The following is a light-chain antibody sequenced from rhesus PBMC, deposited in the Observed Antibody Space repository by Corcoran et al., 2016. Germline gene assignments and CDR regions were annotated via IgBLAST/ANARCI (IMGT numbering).Light chain of an antibody. CDR2: KAS. J-gene: IGKJ2*01. Sequence: DIQMTQSPSSLSASVGDRVTITCRASENVNNYLIWYQQKPGKAPKLLIYKASTLQSGVPSRFSGSGSGTDYTFTIRSLQPEDVATYCYQHCYGTPCSFGQGTKVEIK. CDR1: ENVNNY. V-gene: IGKV1-74*01. CDR3: QHCYGTPCS.